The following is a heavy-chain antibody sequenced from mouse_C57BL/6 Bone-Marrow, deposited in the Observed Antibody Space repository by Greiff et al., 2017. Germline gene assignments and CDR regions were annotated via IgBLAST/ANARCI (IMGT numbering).Heavy chain of an antibody. CDR1: GYAFTNYL. CDR3: ARRQKTDGYFDY. J-gene: IGHJ2*01. Sequence: QVQLQQSGAELVRPGTSVKVSCKASGYAFTNYLIEWVKQRPGQGLEWIGVINPGSGGTNYNEKFKGKATLTADKSSSTAYMQLSSLTSEDSAVYFCARRQKTDGYFDYWGQGTTLTVSS. V-gene: IGHV1-54*01. CDR2: INPGSGGT. D-gene: IGHD2-3*01.